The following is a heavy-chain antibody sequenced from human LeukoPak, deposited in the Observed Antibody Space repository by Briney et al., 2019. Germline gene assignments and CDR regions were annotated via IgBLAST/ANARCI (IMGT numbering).Heavy chain of an antibody. CDR3: AREIYDSSGYYDY. D-gene: IGHD3-22*01. Sequence: PGGSLRLSCAASGFTFSSYSMNWVRQAPGKGLEWVSYISSSSSTIYYADSVKGRFTISRDNAKNSLYLQMKSLRAEDTAVYYCAREIYDSSGYYDYWGQGTLVTVSS. CDR2: ISSSSSTI. CDR1: GFTFSSYS. V-gene: IGHV3-48*01. J-gene: IGHJ4*02.